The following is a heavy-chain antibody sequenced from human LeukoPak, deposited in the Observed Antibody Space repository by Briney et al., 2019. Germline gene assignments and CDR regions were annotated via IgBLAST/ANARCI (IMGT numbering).Heavy chain of an antibody. J-gene: IGHJ4*02. D-gene: IGHD4-17*01. CDR3: ARVPLRPTGSCFDY. CDR2: ISSSSSII. CDR1: GFTFSSYS. V-gene: IGHV3-48*02. Sequence: GGSLRLSCAASGFTFSSYSMNWVRQAPGKGLEWVSYISSSSSIIYYADSVKGRFTISRDNAKNSLYLQMNSLRDEDTAVYYCARVPLRPTGSCFDYWGQGTLVTVSS.